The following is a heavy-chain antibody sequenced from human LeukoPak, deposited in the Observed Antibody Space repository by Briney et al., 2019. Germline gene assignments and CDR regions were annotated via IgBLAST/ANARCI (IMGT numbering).Heavy chain of an antibody. CDR2: IYWDDDK. V-gene: IGHV2-5*08. CDR1: GGSISSYYW. D-gene: IGHD4-11*01. CDR3: VHRRVYSPFDY. J-gene: IGHJ4*02. Sequence: TLSLTCTVSGGSISSYYWSWIRQPPGKALEWLALIYWDDDKRYNSSLKSRLTITKDTSKNQVVLTMTNVDPVDTATYYCVHRRVYSPFDYWGQGALVTVSS.